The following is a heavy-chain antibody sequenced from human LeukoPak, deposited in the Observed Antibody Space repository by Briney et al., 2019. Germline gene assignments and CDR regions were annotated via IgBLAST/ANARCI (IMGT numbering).Heavy chain of an antibody. V-gene: IGHV3-7*01. J-gene: IGHJ4*02. D-gene: IGHD1-1*01. CDR2: INTDGSQR. Sequence: TGGSLRLSCAASGFTFSSNWMTWVRQAPGKGLEWVANINTDGSQRDCVDSLKGRFTISRDNDKNSLYLQMNNLRAEDTAVYYCARHPNWNFDSWGQGTLVTVSS. CDR3: ARHPNWNFDS. CDR1: GFTFSSNW.